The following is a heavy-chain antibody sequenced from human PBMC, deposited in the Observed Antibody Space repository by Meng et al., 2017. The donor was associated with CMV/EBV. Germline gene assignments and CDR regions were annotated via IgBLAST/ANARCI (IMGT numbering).Heavy chain of an antibody. CDR2: IKQDGSEK. V-gene: IGHV3-7*01. J-gene: IGHJ4*02. D-gene: IGHD6-13*01. CDR1: GFTFSSYW. Sequence: GGSLRLSCAASGFTFSSYWMSWVRQAPGKGLEWVANIKQDGSEKYYVDSVKGRFTISRDNAKNSLYLQMNSLRAEDTAVYYCAKVKAAADTLLDYWGQGTLVTVSS. CDR3: AKVKAAADTLLDY.